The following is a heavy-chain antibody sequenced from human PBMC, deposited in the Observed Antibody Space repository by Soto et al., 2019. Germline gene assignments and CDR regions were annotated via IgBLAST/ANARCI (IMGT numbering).Heavy chain of an antibody. CDR2: IKSKTDGGTT. V-gene: IGHV3-15*07. J-gene: IGHJ6*02. Sequence: GGSLRLSCAASGFTFSNAWMNWVRQAPGKGLEWVGRIKSKTDGGTTDYAAPVKGRFTISRDDSKNTLYLQMNSLKTEDTAVYYCTTPVPTVTTRGIYYYYGMDVWGQGTTVTVSS. CDR3: TTPVPTVTTRGIYYYYGMDV. D-gene: IGHD4-4*01. CDR1: GFTFSNAW.